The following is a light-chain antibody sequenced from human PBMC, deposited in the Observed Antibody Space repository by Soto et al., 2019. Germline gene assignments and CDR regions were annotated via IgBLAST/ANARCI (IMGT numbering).Light chain of an antibody. J-gene: IGLJ2*01. CDR3: CSYAGSSTFGV. CDR2: EVS. CDR1: SSDVGSYNL. V-gene: IGLV2-23*02. Sequence: ALTQPASVSGSPGQSITISCTGTSSDVGSYNLVSWYQQHPGKAPKLMIYEVSKRPSGVSNRFSGSKSGNTASLTISGLQAEDEADYYCCSYAGSSTFGVFGGGTKLTVL.